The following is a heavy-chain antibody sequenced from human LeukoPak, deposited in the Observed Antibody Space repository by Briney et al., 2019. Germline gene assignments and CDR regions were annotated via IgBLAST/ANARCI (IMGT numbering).Heavy chain of an antibody. J-gene: IGHJ4*02. CDR3: AREYILTAYYGDY. CDR1: GYTFTTYG. V-gene: IGHV1-18*01. D-gene: IGHD3-9*01. Sequence: ASVKVSCTASGYTFTTYGISWVRQAPGQGLEWMGWISAYNGNTKYAQKFQGRVTMTTDTSTSTAYMELRSLRSDDTAVYYCAREYILTAYYGDYWGQGTLVTVSS. CDR2: ISAYNGNT.